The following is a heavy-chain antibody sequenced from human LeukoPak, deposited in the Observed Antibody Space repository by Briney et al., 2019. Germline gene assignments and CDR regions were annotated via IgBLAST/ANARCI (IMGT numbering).Heavy chain of an antibody. CDR3: AKSGYGSGSSFDY. CDR2: ISGSGGST. V-gene: IGHV3-23*01. CDR1: GFTFSSYA. Sequence: GGSLRLSCAASGFTFSSYAMSWVRQAPGKGLEWVSAISGSGGSTYYADSVKGRFTIFRDNSKNTLYLQMNSLRAEDTAVYYCAKSGYGSGSSFDYWGQGTLVTVSS. J-gene: IGHJ4*02. D-gene: IGHD3-10*01.